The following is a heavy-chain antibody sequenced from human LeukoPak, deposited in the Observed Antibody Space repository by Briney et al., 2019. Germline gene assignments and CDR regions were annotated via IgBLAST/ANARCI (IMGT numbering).Heavy chain of an antibody. CDR3: AKGFVVVTAIRKDAFDI. CDR2: ISWNSGSI. Sequence: GRSLRLSCAASGFTLDDYAMHWVRQAPGKGLEWVSGISWNSGSIGYADSVKGRFTISRDNAKNSLYLQMNSLRAEDTALYYCAKGFVVVTAIRKDAFDIWGQGTMVTVSS. D-gene: IGHD2-21*02. J-gene: IGHJ3*02. CDR1: GFTLDDYA. V-gene: IGHV3-9*01.